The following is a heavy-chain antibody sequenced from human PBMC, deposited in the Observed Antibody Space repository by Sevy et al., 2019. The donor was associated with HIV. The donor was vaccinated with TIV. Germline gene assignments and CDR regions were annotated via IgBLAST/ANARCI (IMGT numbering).Heavy chain of an antibody. Sequence: GGSLRLSCAVSGFSFSHYAFHWVRQAPGKGLEWVSLISYDGTYKYYGDSVNGRFTISRDNSKNTLYLQMNSLRGNDTAVYCCARVAVSYCTNDCYHRFDYWGPGALVTVSS. CDR2: ISYDGTYK. D-gene: IGHD2-8*01. J-gene: IGHJ4*02. CDR3: ARVAVSYCTNDCYHRFDY. CDR1: GFSFSHYA. V-gene: IGHV3-30-3*01.